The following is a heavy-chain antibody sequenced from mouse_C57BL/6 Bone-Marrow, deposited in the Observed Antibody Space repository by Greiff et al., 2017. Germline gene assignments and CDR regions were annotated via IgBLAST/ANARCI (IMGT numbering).Heavy chain of an antibody. CDR1: GYTFTSYW. J-gene: IGHJ2*01. Sequence: QVQLQQPGAELVKPGASVKLSCKASGYTFTSYWMHWVKQRPGQGLEWIGMIHPNSGSTNYNEKFKSKATLTVAKSSSTAYMQLSSLTSEDSAVYYCAGYYYGSSFDYWGQGTTLTVSS. CDR2: IHPNSGST. CDR3: AGYYYGSSFDY. D-gene: IGHD1-1*01. V-gene: IGHV1-64*01.